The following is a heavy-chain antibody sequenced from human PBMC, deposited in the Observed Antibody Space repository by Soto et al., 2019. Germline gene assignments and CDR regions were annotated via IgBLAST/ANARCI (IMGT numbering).Heavy chain of an antibody. CDR1: GFAVSGDA. J-gene: IGHJ4*02. CDR3: AKAKELGYYKYYFDY. V-gene: IGHV3-23*01. D-gene: IGHD1-26*01. Sequence: HPGGSLRLSCAASGFAVSGDAMSWVRQAPGKGLEWVSAISGSGGSTYYADSVKGRFTISRDNSKNTLYLQMNSLRAEDTAVYYCAKAKELGYYKYYFDYWGQGTLVTVSS. CDR2: ISGSGGST.